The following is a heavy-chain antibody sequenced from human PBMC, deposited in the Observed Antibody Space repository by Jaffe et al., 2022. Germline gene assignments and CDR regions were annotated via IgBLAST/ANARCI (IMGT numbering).Heavy chain of an antibody. CDR1: GFTFGDYA. V-gene: IGHV3-49*04. CDR3: TREGNDDYGDQVGYFDY. D-gene: IGHD4-17*01. CDR2: IRSKAYGGTT. Sequence: EVQLVESGGGLVQPGRSLRLSCTASGFTFGDYAMSWVRQAPGKGLEWVGFIRSKAYGGTTEYAASVKGRFTISRDDSKSIAYLQMNSLKTEDTAVYYCTREGNDDYGDQVGYFDYWGQGTLVTVSS. J-gene: IGHJ4*02.